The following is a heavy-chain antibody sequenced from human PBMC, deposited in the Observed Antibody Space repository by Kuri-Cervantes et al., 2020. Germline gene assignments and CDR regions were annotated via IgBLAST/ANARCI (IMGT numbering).Heavy chain of an antibody. CDR3: AKEIDILSMGGDYFDC. V-gene: IGHV3-23*01. Sequence: GESLKISCAASGISLKNYALSWVRQAPGKGLEWISAISAISEGDDIKYYADSVRGRFTVSRDKASNTLFLHIHGLRAEDTAIYYCAKEIDILSMGGDYFDCWGQGTLVTVSS. CDR2: ISEGDDIK. J-gene: IGHJ4*02. CDR1: GISLKNYA. D-gene: IGHD3-9*01.